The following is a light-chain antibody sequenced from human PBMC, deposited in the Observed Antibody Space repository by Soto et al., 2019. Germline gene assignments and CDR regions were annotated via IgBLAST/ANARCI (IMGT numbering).Light chain of an antibody. CDR2: GAS. J-gene: IGKJ1*01. V-gene: IGKV3-20*01. CDR3: QQYGSSSWT. Sequence: EIVLTQSPGTLSLSPGKRATLSCRASQSISSSYLAWYQQRPGRAPRLLIYGASSRATGIPDRFSGSGSGTEFTLTISRLEPEDFAVYYCQQYGSSSWTFGQGTKVDIK. CDR1: QSISSSY.